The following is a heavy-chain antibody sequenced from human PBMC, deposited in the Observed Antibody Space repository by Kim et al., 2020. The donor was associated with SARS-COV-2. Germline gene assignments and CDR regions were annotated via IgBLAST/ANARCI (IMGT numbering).Heavy chain of an antibody. Sequence: SNPSHKRRVTRSVDTSKNQFYLKLSSVTAADTAVYYCARVRSGGSCYLDYWGQGTLVTVSS. CDR3: ARVRSGGSCYLDY. V-gene: IGHV4-59*01. D-gene: IGHD2-15*01. J-gene: IGHJ4*02.